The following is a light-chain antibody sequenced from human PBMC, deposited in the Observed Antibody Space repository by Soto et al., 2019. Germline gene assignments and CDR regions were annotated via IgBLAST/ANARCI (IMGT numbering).Light chain of an antibody. Sequence: QSALTQPASVSGSPRQSITISCTGTSSDGGSYNLDSWYQPHPGKASKLMIYEVTKRPSGVSNRFSGSKSGNTASLTISGLQAGDEADYYCCSYAGSDTWVFGGGTKVTVL. V-gene: IGLV2-23*02. CDR3: CSYAGSDTWV. CDR1: SSDGGSYNL. CDR2: EVT. J-gene: IGLJ3*02.